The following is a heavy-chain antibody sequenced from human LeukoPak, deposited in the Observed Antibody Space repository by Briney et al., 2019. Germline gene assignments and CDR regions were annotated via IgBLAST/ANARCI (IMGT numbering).Heavy chain of an antibody. D-gene: IGHD3-3*01. J-gene: IGHJ5*02. V-gene: IGHV4-39*01. CDR2: IYYSGST. CDR1: GGSISSSSYY. CDR3: ARDPSITIFGVVINNWFDP. Sequence: SETLSLTCTVSGGSISSSSYYWGWIRQPPGKGLEWIGSIYYSGSTYYNPSLKSRVTISVDTSKNQFSLKLSSVTAADTAVYYCARDPSITIFGVVINNWFDPWGQGTLVTVSS.